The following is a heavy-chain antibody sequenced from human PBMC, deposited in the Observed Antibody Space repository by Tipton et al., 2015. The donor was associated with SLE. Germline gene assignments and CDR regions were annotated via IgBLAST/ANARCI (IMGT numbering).Heavy chain of an antibody. Sequence: LRLSCAVYGGSFSGYYWSWIRQPPGKGLEWIGEINHSGSTNYNPSLESRVTISINTSKNQFSLNLSSVTAADTAVYFCARGVRYSSGQSAFDIWGQGTMVGVSS. V-gene: IGHV4-34*01. D-gene: IGHD6-25*01. CDR1: GGSFSGYY. J-gene: IGHJ3*02. CDR3: ARGVRYSSGQSAFDI. CDR2: INHSGST.